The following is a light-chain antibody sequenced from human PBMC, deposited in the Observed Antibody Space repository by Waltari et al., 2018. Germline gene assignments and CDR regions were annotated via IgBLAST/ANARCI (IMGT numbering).Light chain of an antibody. CDR3: QQYNNWPLMYT. J-gene: IGKJ2*01. CDR1: QSVSSN. V-gene: IGKV3-15*01. CDR2: GAS. Sequence: EIVMTQSPATLSVSPGERATLSCRASQSVSSNLAWYQQKPGQPPRLLIYGASTRATGIPASFSGSGSGREFTLTISSLQSEDFAVYDCQQYNNWPLMYTFGQGTKLEIK.